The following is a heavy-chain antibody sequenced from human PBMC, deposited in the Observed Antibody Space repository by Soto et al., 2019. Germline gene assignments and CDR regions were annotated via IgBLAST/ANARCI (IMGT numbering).Heavy chain of an antibody. CDR1: GFTFRTYG. CDR2: ISYDGSNT. D-gene: IGHD1-1*01. J-gene: IGHJ4*02. Sequence: QVLLVESGGGVVQPGRSLRLSCAASGFTFRTYGMHWVRQTPGKGLECVAAISYDGSNTDYADSVKGRFIISRDNSKNTLYLQMNSLRAEDTAVYYCATERLAVLRSVLDYWGQGTLVTVSS. CDR3: ATERLAVLRSVLDY. V-gene: IGHV3-30-3*01.